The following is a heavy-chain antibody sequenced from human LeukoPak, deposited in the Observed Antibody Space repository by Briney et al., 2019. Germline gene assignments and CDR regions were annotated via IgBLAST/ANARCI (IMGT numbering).Heavy chain of an antibody. Sequence: GGSLRLSCAASGFTFSDYYMSWIRQAPGKGLEWVSYISSSGSTIYYADSVKGRFTISRDSAKNSLYLQMNSLRAEDTAVYYCARDYDFWSGYYLGFDYWGQGTLVTVSS. CDR3: ARDYDFWSGYYLGFDY. CDR2: ISSSGSTI. J-gene: IGHJ4*02. CDR1: GFTFSDYY. D-gene: IGHD3-3*01. V-gene: IGHV3-11*04.